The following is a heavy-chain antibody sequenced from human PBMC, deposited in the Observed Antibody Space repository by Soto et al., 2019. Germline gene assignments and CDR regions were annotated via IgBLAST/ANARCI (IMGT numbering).Heavy chain of an antibody. Sequence: QVQLQESGPGLVKPSETLSLTCTVSGGSISSYYWSWIRQPPGKGLEWIGYIYYSGSTNYNPSLKSRVTISVDTSKNQFSLKLSSGTAADTAVYYCARWLRPYYFDYWGQGTLVTVSS. D-gene: IGHD5-12*01. CDR1: GGSISSYY. CDR2: IYYSGST. V-gene: IGHV4-59*01. CDR3: ARWLRPYYFDY. J-gene: IGHJ4*02.